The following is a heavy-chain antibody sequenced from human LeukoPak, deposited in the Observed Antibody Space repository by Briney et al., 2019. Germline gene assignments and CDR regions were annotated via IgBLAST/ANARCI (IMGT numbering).Heavy chain of an antibody. CDR3: ARGDYGGLAFDI. Sequence: SETLSLTCTVSGGSISSSSYYWGWIRQPPGKGLEWIGSIYHSGSTYYNPSLKSRVTISVDTSKNQFSLKLSSVTAADTAVYYCARGDYGGLAFDIWGQGTMVTVSS. V-gene: IGHV4-39*07. D-gene: IGHD4-17*01. CDR1: GGSISSSSYY. J-gene: IGHJ3*02. CDR2: IYHSGST.